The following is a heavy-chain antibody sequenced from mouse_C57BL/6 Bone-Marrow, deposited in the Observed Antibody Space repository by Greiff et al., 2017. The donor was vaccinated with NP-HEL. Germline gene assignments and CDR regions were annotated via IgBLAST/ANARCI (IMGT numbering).Heavy chain of an antibody. CDR1: GFTFSSYG. CDR2: ISSGGSYT. D-gene: IGHD2-3*01. CDR3: ARLLLGNYFDY. Sequence: EVQRVESGGDLVKPGGSLKLSCAASGFTFSSYGMSWVRQTPDKRLEWVATISSGGSYTYYPDSVKGRFTISRDNAKNTLYLQMSSLKSEETARYYGARLLLGNYFDYWGQGTTLTVSS. J-gene: IGHJ2*01. V-gene: IGHV5-6*01.